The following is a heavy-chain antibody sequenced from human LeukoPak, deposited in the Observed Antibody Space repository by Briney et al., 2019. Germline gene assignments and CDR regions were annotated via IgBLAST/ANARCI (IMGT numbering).Heavy chain of an antibody. Sequence: GGSLRLSCAASGFTFSSYSMNWVRPGPGKGLEWVSSIISSSSYIYYADSVKGRFTISRDNAKNSLYLQMNSLRAEDTAVYYCARDLGGDIVLMVYAIPYYYYGMDVWGQGTTVTVSS. CDR2: IISSSSYI. D-gene: IGHD2-8*01. CDR3: ARDLGGDIVLMVYAIPYYYYGMDV. V-gene: IGHV3-21*01. CDR1: GFTFSSYS. J-gene: IGHJ6*02.